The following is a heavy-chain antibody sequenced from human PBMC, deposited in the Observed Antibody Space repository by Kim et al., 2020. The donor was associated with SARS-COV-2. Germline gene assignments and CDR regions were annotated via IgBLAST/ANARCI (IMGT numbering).Heavy chain of an antibody. D-gene: IGHD6-13*01. CDR3: ASRGYYIDF. J-gene: IGHJ4*02. Sequence: GGSLRLSCAASGFTFSSYAMTWVRQAPGKGLEWVSFISSTGSIIYYADSVEGRFTISRDNAKNSVSLQMNSPRDEDTAMYYCASRGYYIDFWCQGTLVTV. CDR1: GFTFSSYA. V-gene: IGHV3-48*02. CDR2: ISSTGSII.